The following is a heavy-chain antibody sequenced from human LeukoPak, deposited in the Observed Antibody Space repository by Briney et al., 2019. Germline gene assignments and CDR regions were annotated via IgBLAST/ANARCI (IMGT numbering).Heavy chain of an antibody. CDR2: IYHSGST. D-gene: IGHD4-11*01. V-gene: IGHV4-38-2*02. CDR3: ARESPGLTSLDY. Sequence: SETLSLTCTVSGYSISSGYYWGWIRQPPGKGLEWIGSIYHSGSTYYNPSLKSRVTISVDTSKNQFSLKLSSVTAADTAVYYCARESPGLTSLDYWGQGTLVTVSS. CDR1: GYSISSGYY. J-gene: IGHJ4*02.